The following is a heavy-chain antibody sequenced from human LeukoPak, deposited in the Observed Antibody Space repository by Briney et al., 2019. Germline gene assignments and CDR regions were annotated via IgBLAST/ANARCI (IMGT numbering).Heavy chain of an antibody. CDR3: AREGRLRYFDWLSSRHYGMDV. Sequence: GGFLRLSCAASGFTFSDYYMSWIRQAPGKGLELFSYISSSGTTIYYADSVKGRFTISRDNAKNSLYLQMNSLRAEDTAVYYCAREGRLRYFDWLSSRHYGMDVWGQGTTVTVSS. J-gene: IGHJ6*02. CDR1: GFTFSDYY. D-gene: IGHD3-9*01. V-gene: IGHV3-11*01. CDR2: ISSSGTTI.